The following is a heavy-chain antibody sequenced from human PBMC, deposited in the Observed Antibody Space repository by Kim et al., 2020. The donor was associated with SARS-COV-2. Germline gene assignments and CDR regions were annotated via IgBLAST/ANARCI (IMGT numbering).Heavy chain of an antibody. CDR2: ISYDGSNK. Sequence: GGSLRLSCAASGFTFSSYGMHWVRQAPGKGLEWVAVISYDGSNKYYADSVKGRFTISRDNSKNTLYLQMNSLRAEDTAVYYCAKDPNLYSSDLLFDYWGQGTLVTVSS. D-gene: IGHD6-19*01. CDR1: GFTFSSYG. J-gene: IGHJ4*02. V-gene: IGHV3-30*18. CDR3: AKDPNLYSSDLLFDY.